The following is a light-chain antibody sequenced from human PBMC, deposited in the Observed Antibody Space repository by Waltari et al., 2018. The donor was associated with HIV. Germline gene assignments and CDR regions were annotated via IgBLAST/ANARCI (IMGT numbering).Light chain of an antibody. J-gene: IGKJ1*01. CDR3: QQYNSGST. CDR2: KAS. V-gene: IGKV1-5*03. Sequence: DIQMTQSPSTLSASVGDRVTITCRASQSINSWLAWYQPKPGKAPKLLIYKASDLESGVPSRFSGTRSGTEFTLTISSLQPDDFATYYCQQYNSGSTFGQGTKVEIK. CDR1: QSINSW.